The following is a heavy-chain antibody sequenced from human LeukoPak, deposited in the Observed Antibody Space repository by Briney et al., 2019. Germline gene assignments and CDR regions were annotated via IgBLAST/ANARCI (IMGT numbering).Heavy chain of an antibody. J-gene: IGHJ4*02. CDR2: INHSGST. D-gene: IGHD2-2*01. CDR1: GGSISSYY. CDR3: ARVKAEPRYCSSTSCYRRRYYFDY. V-gene: IGHV4-34*01. Sequence: SETLSLTCTVSGGSISSYYWSWIRQPPGKGLEWIGEINHSGSTNYNPSLKSRVTILVDTSKNQFSLKLSSVTAADTAVYYCARVKAEPRYCSSTSCYRRRYYFDYWGQGTLVTVSS.